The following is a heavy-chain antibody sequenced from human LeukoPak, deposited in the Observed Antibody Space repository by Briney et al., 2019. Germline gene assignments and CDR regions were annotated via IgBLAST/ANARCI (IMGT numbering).Heavy chain of an antibody. CDR3: ARKFLTGRLIDY. J-gene: IGHJ4*02. D-gene: IGHD7-27*01. Sequence: GGSLRLSCAASGFTFSNYGMHWVRQARGKGLEWVAVISYDGSNEYYADSVKGRFAISRDTSKNTLYLQMNGLRAEDTALYYCARKFLTGRLIDYWGQGTRVTVSS. CDR2: ISYDGSNE. V-gene: IGHV3-30*03. CDR1: GFTFSNYG.